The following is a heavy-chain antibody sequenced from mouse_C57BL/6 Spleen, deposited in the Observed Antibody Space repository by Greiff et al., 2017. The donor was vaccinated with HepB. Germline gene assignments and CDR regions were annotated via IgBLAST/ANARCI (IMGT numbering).Heavy chain of an antibody. CDR3: ARSLLYYDYDGGFAY. Sequence: VQLQQPGAELVRPGSSVKLSCKASGYTFTSYWMDWVKQRPGQGLEWIGNIYPSDSETHYNQKFKDKATLTVDKSSSTAYMQLSSLTSEDSAVYYCARSLLYYDYDGGFAYWGQGTLVTVSA. J-gene: IGHJ3*01. CDR2: IYPSDSET. V-gene: IGHV1-61*01. CDR1: GYTFTSYW. D-gene: IGHD2-4*01.